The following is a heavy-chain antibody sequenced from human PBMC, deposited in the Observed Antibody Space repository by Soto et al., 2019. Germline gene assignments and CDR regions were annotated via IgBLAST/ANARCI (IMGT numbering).Heavy chain of an antibody. D-gene: IGHD6-19*01. CDR1: GFTFSSYG. Sequence: PGGSLRLSCAASGFTFSSYGMHWVRQAPGKGLEWVAVISYDGSNKYYADSVKGRFTISRDNSKNTLYLQMNSLRAEDTAVYYCAKGYEQWLVLGYWGQGTLVTVSS. CDR3: AKGYEQWLVLGY. CDR2: ISYDGSNK. J-gene: IGHJ4*02. V-gene: IGHV3-30*18.